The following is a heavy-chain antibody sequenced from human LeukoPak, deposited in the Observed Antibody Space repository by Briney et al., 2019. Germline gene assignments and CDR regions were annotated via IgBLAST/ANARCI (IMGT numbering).Heavy chain of an antibody. CDR3: ARSGYYYGLDV. CDR2: ISSNSGGT. Sequence: ASVKVSCKTSGYTFTGYYIHWVRQAPGQGLEWMGWISSNSGGTNYAQKFQGRVTMTRDTSISTTYMELSRLRSDDTAVYYCARSGYYYGLDVWGQGTTVTASS. J-gene: IGHJ6*02. V-gene: IGHV1-2*02. D-gene: IGHD3-10*01. CDR1: GYTFTGYY.